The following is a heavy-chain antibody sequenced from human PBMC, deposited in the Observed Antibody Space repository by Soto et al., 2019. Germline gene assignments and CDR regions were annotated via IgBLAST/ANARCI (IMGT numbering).Heavy chain of an antibody. Sequence: QVQLVQSGAEVTKPGSSVQVSCPASGGTFRSYAISWVRQAPGQGLEWMGGIIPIFGTANYAHQFQGRVTITADESTSTAEMELSSLRSEDTAVYYCARLHSAAAPYNWFDPWGQGTLVTVSS. CDR1: GGTFRSYA. CDR2: IIPIFGTA. V-gene: IGHV1-69*01. D-gene: IGHD6-13*01. CDR3: ARLHSAAAPYNWFDP. J-gene: IGHJ5*02.